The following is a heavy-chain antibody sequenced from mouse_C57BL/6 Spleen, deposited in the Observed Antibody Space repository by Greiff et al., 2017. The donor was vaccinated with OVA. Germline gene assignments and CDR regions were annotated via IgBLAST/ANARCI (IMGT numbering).Heavy chain of an antibody. CDR3: AREGITTVVATDY. CDR2: IHPNSGST. V-gene: IGHV1-64*01. CDR1: GYTFTSYW. J-gene: IGHJ2*01. Sequence: QVQLQQSGAELVKPGASVKLSCKASGYTFTSYWMHWVKQRPGQGLEWIGMIHPNSGSTNYNEKFKSKATLTVDKSSSTAYMQLSSLTSEDSAVYYCAREGITTVVATDYWGQGTTLTVSS. D-gene: IGHD1-1*01.